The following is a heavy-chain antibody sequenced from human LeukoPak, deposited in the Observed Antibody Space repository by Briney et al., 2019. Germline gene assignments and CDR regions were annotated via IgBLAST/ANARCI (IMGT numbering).Heavy chain of an antibody. CDR2: IYYSGDT. CDR3: ARHQWHYYYYMGV. D-gene: IGHD6-19*01. Sequence: KPSETLSLTCTVSGGSLSSSSYYWGWIRQPPGKGLEWIGSIYYSGDTYYNPSLKSRRVTISVDTSKNQFSLRLSSVTAADTAVYYCARHQWHYYYYMGVRGKGSTVTVSS. J-gene: IGHJ6*03. V-gene: IGHV4-39*01. CDR1: GGSLSSSSYY.